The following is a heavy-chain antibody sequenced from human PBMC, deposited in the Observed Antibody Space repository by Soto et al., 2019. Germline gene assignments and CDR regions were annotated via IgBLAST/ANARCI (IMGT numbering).Heavy chain of an antibody. CDR3: ATVSSSSNAMDV. Sequence: QVQLQESGPGLVQPSGTLFLTCAVSGASISSPNWWSWVRQSPGTGLEWIGEIYHTGRAKYNPSLKSRVTLLVDKSKNEFSLKVTSVTAADTAVYYCATVSSSSNAMDVWGHGTTVTVSS. D-gene: IGHD2-2*01. J-gene: IGHJ6*02. CDR1: GASISSPNW. V-gene: IGHV4-4*02. CDR2: IYHTGRA.